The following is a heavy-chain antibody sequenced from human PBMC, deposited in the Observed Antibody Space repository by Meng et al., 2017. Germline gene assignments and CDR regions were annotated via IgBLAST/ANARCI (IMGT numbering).Heavy chain of an antibody. CDR3: ARSEPYYYYGMDV. V-gene: IGHV3-74*01. CDR2: INRDGSST. Sequence: GGSLRLSCAVSGFTFSSYWMHWVRQAPGKGLVWVSRINRDGSSTSYADSVKGRFTIFRDNAKNTLYLQMNSLRAEDTALYCCARSEPYYYYGMDVWGQGTTVTVSS. J-gene: IGHJ6*02. CDR1: GFTFSSYW.